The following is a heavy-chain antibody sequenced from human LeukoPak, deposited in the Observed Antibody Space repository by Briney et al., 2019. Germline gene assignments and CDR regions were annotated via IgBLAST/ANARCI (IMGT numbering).Heavy chain of an antibody. CDR3: ARDCLYHHACDAFDI. V-gene: IGHV1-69*05. D-gene: IGHD1-14*01. CDR2: IIPIFGTA. J-gene: IGHJ3*02. Sequence: SVKVSCKASGGTFSSYAISWVRQAPGRGLEWMGRIIPIFGTANYAQKFQGRVTITTDESTSTAYMELSSLRSEDTAVYYCARDCLYHHACDAFDIWGQGTMVTVSS. CDR1: GGTFSSYA.